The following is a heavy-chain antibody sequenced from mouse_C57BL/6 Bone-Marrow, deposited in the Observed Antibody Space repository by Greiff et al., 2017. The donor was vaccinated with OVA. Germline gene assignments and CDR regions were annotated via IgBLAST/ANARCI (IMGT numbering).Heavy chain of an antibody. D-gene: IGHD2-3*01. J-gene: IGHJ3*01. CDR1: GFTFTDYY. V-gene: IGHV7-3*01. Sequence: DVKLQESGGGLVQPGGSLSLSCAASGFTFTDYYMSWVRQPPGKALEWLGFIRNKANGYTTEYSASVKGRFTISRDNSQSILYLQMNALRAEDSATYYCARQAYDGFPWFAYWGQGTLVTVSA. CDR3: ARQAYDGFPWFAY. CDR2: IRNKANGYTT.